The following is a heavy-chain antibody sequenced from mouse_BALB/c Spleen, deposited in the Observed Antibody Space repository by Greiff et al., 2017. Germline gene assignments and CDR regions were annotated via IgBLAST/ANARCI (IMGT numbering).Heavy chain of an antibody. Sequence: QVQLKQSAAELARPGASVKMSCKASGYTFTSYTMHWVKQRPGQGLEWIGYINPSSGYTEYNQKFKDKTTLTADKSSSTAYMQLSSLTSEDSAVYYCARTGTRGAWFAYWGQGTLVTVSA. CDR1: GYTFTSYT. J-gene: IGHJ3*01. CDR2: INPSSGYT. V-gene: IGHV1-4*02. D-gene: IGHD4-1*01. CDR3: ARTGTRGAWFAY.